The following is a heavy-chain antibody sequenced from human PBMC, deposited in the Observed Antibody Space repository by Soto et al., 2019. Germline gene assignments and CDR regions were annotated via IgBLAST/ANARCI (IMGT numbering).Heavy chain of an antibody. V-gene: IGHV3-53*02. CDR2: IYSGGST. Sequence: EVQLVETGGGLIQPGGSLRLSCAASGFTVSSNYMSWVRQAPGKGLEWVSVIYSGGSTYYADSVKGRFTISRDNSKNTLYLQMNSLRAEDTAVYYCARNSNYDFPFDYWGHGTLVTVST. CDR3: ARNSNYDFPFDY. CDR1: GFTVSSNY. D-gene: IGHD1-7*01. J-gene: IGHJ4*01.